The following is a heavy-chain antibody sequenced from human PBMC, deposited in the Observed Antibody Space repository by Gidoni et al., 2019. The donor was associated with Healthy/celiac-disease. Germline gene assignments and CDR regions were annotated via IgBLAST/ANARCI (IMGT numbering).Heavy chain of an antibody. D-gene: IGHD2-8*01. CDR2: INHSGST. V-gene: IGHV4-34*01. CDR1: GGSFSGYY. Sequence: QVQLQQWGAGLLESSETVSVTCAGDGGSFSGYYWRWSRQPPGKGLEWIGEINHSGSTNYNPSLKSRVTISVYTSTNQFSLNLRSVTAADTAVYYCARGESAYFYYFDYWGQGTLVTVSS. CDR3: ARGESAYFYYFDY. J-gene: IGHJ4*02.